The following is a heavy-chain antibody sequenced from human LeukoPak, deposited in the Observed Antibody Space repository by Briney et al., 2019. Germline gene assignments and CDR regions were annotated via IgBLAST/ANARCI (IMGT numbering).Heavy chain of an antibody. CDR3: ARDRDGYNRNFDY. CDR2: ISSSGSTI. Sequence: GGSLRLSCAASGFTFSDYYMSWIRQAPGKGLEWVSYISSSGSTIYYADSVKGRFTISRDNDKNSLYLQMNSLRAEDTAVYYCARDRDGYNRNFDYWGQGTLVTVSS. D-gene: IGHD5-24*01. V-gene: IGHV3-11*04. CDR1: GFTFSDYY. J-gene: IGHJ4*02.